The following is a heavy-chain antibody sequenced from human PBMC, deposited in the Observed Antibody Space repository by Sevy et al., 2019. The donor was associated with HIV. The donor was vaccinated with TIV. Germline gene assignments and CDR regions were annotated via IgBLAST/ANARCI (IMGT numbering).Heavy chain of an antibody. Sequence: GGSLRLSCTVSGFIFSNFAMHWVRQAPGKGLEWVAVTSYDGSHKYYADSVKGRFTVSRDNSKNTLYLQMNSLRAEDTALYYCAKGQTDYYDTSGPVDYWGQGTLVTVSS. J-gene: IGHJ4*02. D-gene: IGHD3-22*01. CDR2: TSYDGSHK. CDR3: AKGQTDYYDTSGPVDY. V-gene: IGHV3-30*04. CDR1: GFIFSNFA.